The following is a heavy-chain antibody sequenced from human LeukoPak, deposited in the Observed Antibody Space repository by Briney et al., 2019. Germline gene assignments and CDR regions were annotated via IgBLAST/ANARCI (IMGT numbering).Heavy chain of an antibody. V-gene: IGHV3-74*01. J-gene: IGHJ4*02. CDR3: ARALGSVADF. CDR2: INRDVSGT. Sequence: GGSLRLSCAASGFTFSSSSMHWVRHTPGGGLGWVSLINRDVSGTLYADSVKGGFTISRDNAKNTLYLHMNSLKAEDTAIYSCARALGSVADFWGQGTMVTVSS. CDR1: GFTFSSSS. D-gene: IGHD6-6*01.